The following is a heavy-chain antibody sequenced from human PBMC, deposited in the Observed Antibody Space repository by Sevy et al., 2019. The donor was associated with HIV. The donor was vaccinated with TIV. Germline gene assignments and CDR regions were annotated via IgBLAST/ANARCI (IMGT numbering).Heavy chain of an antibody. Sequence: GGCLRLSCAASGITFSYYGMHWVRQAPGKGLEWVAFISYDGSDKFYADSVKGRFTTSRDNSKNTLYLQMNSLRGEDTAVYLCAKDADRSGYTNDAHFDYWGQGTLVTVSS. CDR3: AKDADRSGYTNDAHFDY. J-gene: IGHJ4*02. CDR2: ISYDGSDK. V-gene: IGHV3-30*18. D-gene: IGHD3-22*01. CDR1: GITFSYYG.